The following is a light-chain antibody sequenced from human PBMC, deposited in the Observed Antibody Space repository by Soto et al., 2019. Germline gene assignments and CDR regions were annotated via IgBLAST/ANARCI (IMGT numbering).Light chain of an antibody. CDR1: RGHSSYD. CDR2: VNSGGSH. V-gene: IGLV4-69*01. J-gene: IGLJ2*01. Sequence: QSVLTQSPSASASLGASVKLNCTLSRGHSSYDIAWHQQQPDKGPRFLMTVNSGGSHNKGDGIPDRFSGSSSGAERYLTISSLQSEDEADYYCQTWGTGYVVFGGGTKVTVL. CDR3: QTWGTGYVV.